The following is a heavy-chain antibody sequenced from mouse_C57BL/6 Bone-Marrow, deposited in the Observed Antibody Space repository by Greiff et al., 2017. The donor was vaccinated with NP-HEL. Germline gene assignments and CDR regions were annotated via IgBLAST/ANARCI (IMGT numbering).Heavy chain of an antibody. CDR3: TGGSYYGSSYGFAY. J-gene: IGHJ3*01. D-gene: IGHD1-1*01. CDR1: GYTFTSYW. V-gene: IGHV1-5*01. CDR2: IYPGNSDT. Sequence: VQLQQSGTVLARPGASVKMSCKTSGYTFTSYWMHWVKQRPGQGLEWIGAIYPGNSDTSYNQKFKGKAKLTAVTSASTAYMELSSLTNEDSAVYYCTGGSYYGSSYGFAYWGQGTLVTVSA.